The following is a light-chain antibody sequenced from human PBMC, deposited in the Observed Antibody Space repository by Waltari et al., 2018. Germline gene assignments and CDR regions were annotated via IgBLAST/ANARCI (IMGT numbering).Light chain of an antibody. V-gene: IGKV1-5*03. CDR2: KAS. CDR1: QSISSW. CDR3: QQYNSYSNT. Sequence: DIQMTQSPSTLSASVGDRVTITCRASQSISSWLAWYQQKPGKAPKLLIYKASSVESGVPSRFSCSGSGTEFTLTISSLQPDDFATYYCQQYNSYSNTFGQGTKLEIK. J-gene: IGKJ2*01.